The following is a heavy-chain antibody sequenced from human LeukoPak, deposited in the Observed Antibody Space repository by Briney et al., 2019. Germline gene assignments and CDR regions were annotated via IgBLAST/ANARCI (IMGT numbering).Heavy chain of an antibody. Sequence: ASVKVSCKASGYTFTSYDINWVRQATGQGLEWMGWINPNSGGTNYAQKFQGRVTMTRDTSISTAYMELSRLRSDDTAVYYCARAGENLDYWGQGTLVTVSS. D-gene: IGHD7-27*01. J-gene: IGHJ4*02. CDR2: INPNSGGT. V-gene: IGHV1-2*02. CDR1: GYTFTSYD. CDR3: ARAGENLDY.